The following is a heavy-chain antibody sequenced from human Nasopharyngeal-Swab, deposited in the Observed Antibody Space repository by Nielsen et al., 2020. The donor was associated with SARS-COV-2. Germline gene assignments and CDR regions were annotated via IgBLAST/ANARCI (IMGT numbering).Heavy chain of an antibody. CDR3: ARDNAYCSAARCENWFDP. Sequence: SETLSLTCNVSGGSISSSSYYWGWIRQPPGKGLEWIGSIHYTGSTYYNSSLKSRVTMSVDTSKNQFSLKLSSVTAADTAVYYCARDNAYCSAARCENWFDPWGQGTLVTVSS. J-gene: IGHJ5*02. V-gene: IGHV4-39*07. D-gene: IGHD2-15*01. CDR1: GGSISSSSYY. CDR2: IHYTGST.